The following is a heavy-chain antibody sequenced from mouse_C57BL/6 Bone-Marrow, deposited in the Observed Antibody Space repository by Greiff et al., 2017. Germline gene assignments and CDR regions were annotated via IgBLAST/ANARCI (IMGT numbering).Heavy chain of an antibody. CDR1: GYTFTDYY. V-gene: IGHV1-76*01. J-gene: IGHJ3*01. CDR2: IYPGSGNN. Sequence: VQLQQSGAELVRPGASVKLSCKASGYTFTDYYINWVKQRPGQGLEWIARIYPGSGNNYYNEKFKGKAILTAEKSSSTAYMQLSSLTSEDSAVYFCAREGFPPFSYWGQGTLVTVSA. CDR3: AREGFPPFSY.